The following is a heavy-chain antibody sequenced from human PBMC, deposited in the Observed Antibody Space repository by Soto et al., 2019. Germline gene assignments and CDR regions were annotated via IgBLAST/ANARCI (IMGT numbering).Heavy chain of an antibody. CDR2: VFSSVSA. CDR3: ARDGMTTGDT. J-gene: IGHJ4*02. D-gene: IGHD2-21*02. Sequence: ETLSLICIVSGVSVTSYTWSWVRQPANKGLEWIGRVFSSVSATYNPSLKSRVSISMDTAENRISLKLDSVTAADAGVYFCARDGMTTGDTWGPGTLVTVSS. V-gene: IGHV4-4*07. CDR1: GVSVTSYT.